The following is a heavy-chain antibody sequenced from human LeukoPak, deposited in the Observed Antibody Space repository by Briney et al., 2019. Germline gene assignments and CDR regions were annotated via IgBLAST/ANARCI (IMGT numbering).Heavy chain of an antibody. CDR3: AKDMFSLGYCSGGSCYPGDYYYYGMDV. J-gene: IGHJ6*02. CDR1: GFTFSSYD. Sequence: GGSLRLSCAASGFTFSSYDMHWVRQPTGESLEWVSSIGIAGEPYYAGSVKGRFTISRDNAKNSLYLQMNSLRAEDTALYYCAKDMFSLGYCSGGSCYPGDYYYYGMDVWGQGTTVTVSS. D-gene: IGHD2-15*01. CDR2: IGIAGEP. V-gene: IGHV3-13*05.